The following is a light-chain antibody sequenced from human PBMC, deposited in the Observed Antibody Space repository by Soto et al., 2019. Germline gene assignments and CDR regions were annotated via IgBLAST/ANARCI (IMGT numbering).Light chain of an antibody. J-gene: IGLJ1*01. CDR1: SSDVGSYNL. CDR3: CSYAGSSTLYV. Sequence: QSALTQPASVSGSPGQSITISCTGTSSDVGSYNLVSWYQQHPGKAPKLMIYEGSKRPSGVSNRFSGSKPGNTDSLTISGLQAEDEADYYCCSYAGSSTLYVFGTGTKVTVL. CDR2: EGS. V-gene: IGLV2-23*01.